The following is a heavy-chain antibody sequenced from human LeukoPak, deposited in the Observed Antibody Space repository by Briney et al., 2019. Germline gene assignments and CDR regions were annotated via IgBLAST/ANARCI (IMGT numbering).Heavy chain of an antibody. Sequence: GRSLRLSCAASGFTFSSYSMNWVRQAPGKGLEWVSSISSSSSYIYYADSVKGRFTISRDNAKNSLYLQMNSLRAEDTAVYYCARGFTHSSSGDDAFDIWGQGTMVTVSS. CDR2: ISSSSSYI. CDR1: GFTFSSYS. V-gene: IGHV3-21*01. D-gene: IGHD6-6*01. CDR3: ARGFTHSSSGDDAFDI. J-gene: IGHJ3*02.